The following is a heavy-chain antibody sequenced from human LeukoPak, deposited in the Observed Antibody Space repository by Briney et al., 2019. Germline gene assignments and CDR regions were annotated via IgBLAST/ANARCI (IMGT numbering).Heavy chain of an antibody. V-gene: IGHV3-48*01. Sequence: GGSLRLSCAASGFTFSSHGMNWVRQAPGKGLEWVSYISSSSSTIYYADSVKGRFTISRDNAKNSLYLQMNSLRAEDTAVYYCARDDSGSYRYFDLWGRGTLVTVSS. CDR3: ARDDSGSYRYFDL. CDR2: ISSSSSTI. CDR1: GFTFSSHG. J-gene: IGHJ2*01. D-gene: IGHD1-26*01.